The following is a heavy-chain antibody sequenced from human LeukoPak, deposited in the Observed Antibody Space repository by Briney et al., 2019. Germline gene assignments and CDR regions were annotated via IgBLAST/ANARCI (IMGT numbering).Heavy chain of an antibody. CDR3: ARRWVYDRRAFDA. J-gene: IGHJ3*01. D-gene: IGHD3-22*01. V-gene: IGHV4-59*08. CDR1: GDSICGASN. Sequence: LETPSLTCTVSGDSICGASNWSWFRQPPGKGLEWFSFIYHTGTTDSNPTLRSRVTITLATSKTQFSLKMSSVTAAATAVYYCARRWVYDRRAFDAWGQGTMVTVSS. CDR2: IYHTGTT.